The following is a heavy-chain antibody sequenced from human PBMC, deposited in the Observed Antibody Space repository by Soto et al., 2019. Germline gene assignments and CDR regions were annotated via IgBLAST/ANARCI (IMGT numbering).Heavy chain of an antibody. CDR2: INHSGRV. Sequence: PSETLSLTCAVYGGSFSGPSWTWIRQSPGKGLEWIGDINHSGRVNYSPSLKSRVTISLDTSKNQFSLTLSAVTAADTAMYYCSTRAYDTNGYYRFDPWGQGTLVTVSS. J-gene: IGHJ5*01. CDR3: STRAYDTNGYYRFDP. CDR1: GGSFSGPS. V-gene: IGHV4-34*01. D-gene: IGHD3-22*01.